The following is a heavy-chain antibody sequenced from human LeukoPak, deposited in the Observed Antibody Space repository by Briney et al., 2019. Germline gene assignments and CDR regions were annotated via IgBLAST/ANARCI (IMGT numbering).Heavy chain of an antibody. D-gene: IGHD3-16*01. CDR3: ARGHNFGGPTSYLDY. Sequence: GGSLRLSCAASGFTVSNNYMNWVRQSPGTGLEWVSLIYTGGSTYYADSVKGRFTITRDSSKNTLYLQMNSLRAEDTAVYYCARGHNFGGPTSYLDYWGQGILVTVSS. CDR1: GFTVSNNY. CDR2: IYTGGST. V-gene: IGHV3-53*01. J-gene: IGHJ4*02.